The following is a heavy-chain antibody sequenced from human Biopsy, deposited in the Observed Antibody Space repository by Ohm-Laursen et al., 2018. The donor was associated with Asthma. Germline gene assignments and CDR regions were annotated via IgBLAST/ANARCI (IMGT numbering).Heavy chain of an antibody. D-gene: IGHD6-19*01. J-gene: IGHJ6*02. Sequence: SVKVSCKAPGGTFSNFSISWVRQAPGQGLKWLGGIMTVFGTTNYAQRFQGRVTITADESTSTAYMEVTSLRSEDTAIYYCARCQVGYSSGWSLLLRKIYYSGMDVWGQGTAVTVSS. CDR3: ARCQVGYSSGWSLLLRKIYYSGMDV. CDR1: GGTFSNFS. V-gene: IGHV1-69*13. CDR2: IMTVFGTT.